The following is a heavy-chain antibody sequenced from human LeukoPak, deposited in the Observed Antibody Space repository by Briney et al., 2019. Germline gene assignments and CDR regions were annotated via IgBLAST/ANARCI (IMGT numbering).Heavy chain of an antibody. Sequence: SETLSLTCAVSGGSISSSNWWSWVRQPPGKGLEWIGEIYHSGSTNYNPSLKSRVTISVDKSKSQFSLKLSSVTAADTAVYYCARESSYSGSRYYFDYWGQGTLVTVSS. CDR2: IYHSGST. CDR3: ARESSYSGSRYYFDY. J-gene: IGHJ4*02. V-gene: IGHV4-4*02. D-gene: IGHD1-26*01. CDR1: GGSISSSNW.